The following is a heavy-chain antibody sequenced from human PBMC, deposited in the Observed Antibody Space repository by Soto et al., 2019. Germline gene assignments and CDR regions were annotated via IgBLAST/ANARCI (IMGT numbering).Heavy chain of an antibody. J-gene: IGHJ4*02. CDR2: IIPILGIA. CDR3: ARESGGTTDALDY. V-gene: IGHV1-69*08. Sequence: QVQLVQSGAEVKKPGSSVKVSCKASGGTFSSYTISWVRQAPGQGLEWMGRIIPILGIANYAQKFQGRVTVTADKSTSTAYMELSNLRSEDTAVYYCARESGGTTDALDYWGQGTLVTVSS. CDR1: GGTFSSYT. D-gene: IGHD1-1*01.